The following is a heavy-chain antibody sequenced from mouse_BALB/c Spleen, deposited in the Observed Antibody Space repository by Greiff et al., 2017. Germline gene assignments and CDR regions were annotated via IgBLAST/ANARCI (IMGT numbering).Heavy chain of an antibody. Sequence: EVQLQESGAELVRPGALVKLSCKASGFNIKDYYMHWVKQRPEQGLEWIGWIDPENGNTIYDPKFQGKASITADTSSNTAYLQLSSLTSEDTAVYYCAHYYGSSYGDAMDYWGQGTSVTVSS. CDR2: IDPENGNT. CDR1: GFNIKDYY. J-gene: IGHJ4*01. D-gene: IGHD1-1*01. CDR3: AHYYGSSYGDAMDY. V-gene: IGHV14-1*02.